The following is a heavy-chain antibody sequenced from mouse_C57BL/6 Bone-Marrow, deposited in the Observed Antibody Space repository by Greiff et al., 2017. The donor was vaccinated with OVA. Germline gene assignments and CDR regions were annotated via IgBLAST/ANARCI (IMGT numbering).Heavy chain of an antibody. J-gene: IGHJ4*01. CDR3: ARDTDGYYAMDY. D-gene: IGHD2-3*01. Sequence: EVQGVESGGGLVKPGGSLKLSCAASGFTFSSYAMSWVRQTPEKRLEWVATISDGGSYTYYPDNVKGRFTISRDNAKNNLYLQMSHLKSEDTAMYYCARDTDGYYAMDYWGQGTSVTVSS. CDR2: ISDGGSYT. V-gene: IGHV5-4*01. CDR1: GFTFSSYA.